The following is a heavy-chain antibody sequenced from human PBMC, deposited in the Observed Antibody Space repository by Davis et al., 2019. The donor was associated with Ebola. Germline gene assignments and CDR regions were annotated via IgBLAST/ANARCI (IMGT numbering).Heavy chain of an antibody. Sequence: GESLKISCAASGFTFSDYYMSWVRQAPGKGLEWVSGISSSGDSTYYADSVKGRFTISRDNSKNTLYLQLNSLRPEDTAVYYCAKDRGSILTGYSHWGQGTLVTVSS. CDR3: AKDRGSILTGYSH. CDR1: GFTFSDYY. CDR2: ISSSGDST. D-gene: IGHD3-9*01. J-gene: IGHJ4*02. V-gene: IGHV3-23*01.